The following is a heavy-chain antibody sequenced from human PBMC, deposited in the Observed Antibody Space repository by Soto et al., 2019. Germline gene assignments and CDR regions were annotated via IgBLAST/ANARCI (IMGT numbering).Heavy chain of an antibody. D-gene: IGHD3-10*01. CDR2: ISWNSGDM. V-gene: IGHV3-9*01. Sequence: EVQLVESGGGLVQPGRSLRLSCAASGFTFDDYAMHWVRQAPGKGLEWVSDISWNSGDMGYADSVKGRFTISRDNAXTSLYLQMNSLRAEDTALYYCVRESTYFGSGSYDYWGQGTLVSVSS. J-gene: IGHJ4*02. CDR3: VRESTYFGSGSYDY. CDR1: GFTFDDYA.